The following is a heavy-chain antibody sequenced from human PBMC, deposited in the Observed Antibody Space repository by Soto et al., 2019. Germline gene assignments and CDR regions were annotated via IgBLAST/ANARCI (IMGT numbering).Heavy chain of an antibody. CDR2: SRDKPQGYST. J-gene: IGHJ6*01. D-gene: IGHD2-2*01. CDR3: TREGAYTSPPYYYFYAMDV. V-gene: IGHV3-72*01. CDR1: GFTLSDHY. Sequence: PGGSLRLSCAGSGFTLSDHYIDWVRQAPGKGLEWVGRSRDKPQGYSTAYAASVKGRFTTSRDDSKSVAYLQMNSLETEDTAVYYCTREGAYTSPPYYYFYAMDVWGRGTRVTVSS.